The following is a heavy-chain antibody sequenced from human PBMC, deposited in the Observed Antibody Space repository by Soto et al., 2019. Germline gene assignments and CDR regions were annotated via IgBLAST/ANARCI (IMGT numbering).Heavy chain of an antibody. CDR1: GYTFTDYD. V-gene: IGHV1-8*02. J-gene: IGHJ4*02. CDR2: MNPNSGRT. D-gene: IGHD6-19*01. Sequence: QVQLVQSGAEVRKPGASVKVSCKTSGYTFTDYDINWVRQAPGQGLEWVGRMNPNSGRTDYAQKLEGRVTMTRDISISTAYMELSSLGYDDTAFYFCSTWGRNGWYTGFFWGQGTLVTVSS. CDR3: STWGRNGWYTGFF.